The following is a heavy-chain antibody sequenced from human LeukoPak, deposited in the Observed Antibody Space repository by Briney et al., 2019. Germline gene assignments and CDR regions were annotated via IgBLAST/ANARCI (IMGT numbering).Heavy chain of an antibody. CDR3: ARTFYDISTGYYPTGYMDV. J-gene: IGHJ6*03. CDR2: ITSNGGNT. CDR1: GFTFDDYG. D-gene: IGHD3-9*01. Sequence: GGSLRLSCAASGFTFDDYGMSWVRQAPGKGLEWVSGITSNGGNTGYADSVKGRFTISRDNAKNSLYPQMNSLRAEDTALYYCARTFYDISTGYYPTGYMDVWGKGTTVTVSS. V-gene: IGHV3-20*04.